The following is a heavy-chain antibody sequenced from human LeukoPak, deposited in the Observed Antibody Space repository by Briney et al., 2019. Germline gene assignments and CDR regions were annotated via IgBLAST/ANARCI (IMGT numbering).Heavy chain of an antibody. J-gene: IGHJ4*02. D-gene: IGHD5-12*01. CDR1: GFTFDSYA. V-gene: IGHV3-30*04. CDR2: ISYDGSNK. Sequence: GGSLRLSCAASGFTFDSYAIHWVRQGPGKGLEWVAVISYDGSNKYYADSVKGRFTISRDNSKNTLYLQLNSLRPEDTAVYYCARDQLAYSGYDTLFDYWGQGSLVTVSS. CDR3: ARDQLAYSGYDTLFDY.